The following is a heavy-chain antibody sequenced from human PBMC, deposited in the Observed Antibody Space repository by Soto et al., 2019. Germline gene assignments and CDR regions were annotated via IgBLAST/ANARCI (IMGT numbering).Heavy chain of an antibody. CDR1: GGSISSSSYY. J-gene: IGHJ4*02. Sequence: SETLSLTCTVSGGSISSSSYYWGWIRQPQGKGLEWIGSIYYSGSTYYNPSLKSRVTISVDTSKNQFSLKLSSVTAADTAVYYCARQRLGIVGATDFDYWGQGTLVTVSS. D-gene: IGHD1-26*01. V-gene: IGHV4-39*01. CDR2: IYYSGST. CDR3: ARQRLGIVGATDFDY.